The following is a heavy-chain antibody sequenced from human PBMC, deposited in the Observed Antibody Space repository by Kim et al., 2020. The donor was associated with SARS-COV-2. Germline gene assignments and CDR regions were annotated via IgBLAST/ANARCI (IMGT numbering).Heavy chain of an antibody. CDR3: ARQISEWLRFFDY. CDR1: GGSISSSSYY. Sequence: SETLSLTCTVSGGSISSSSYYWGWIRQPPGKGLEWIGSIYYSGSTYYNPSLKSRVTISVDTSKNQFSLKLSSVTAADTAVYYCARQISEWLRFFDYWGQGTLVTVSS. J-gene: IGHJ4*02. CDR2: IYYSGST. V-gene: IGHV4-39*01. D-gene: IGHD5-12*01.